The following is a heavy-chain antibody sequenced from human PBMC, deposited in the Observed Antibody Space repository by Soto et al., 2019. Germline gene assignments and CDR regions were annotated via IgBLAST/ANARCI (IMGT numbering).Heavy chain of an antibody. J-gene: IGHJ3*02. CDR3: ARAICDYGDAFDI. V-gene: IGHV4-4*02. CDR1: GVSISISNW. Sequence: QVQLQESGPGLLKPSGTLSLTCNVSGVSISISNWWTWVRQPPGKGLEWIGQIYHSGSTNYNPSLESRVTMSVDKSQNRFCLKLTSMTAADTAIYFCARAICDYGDAFDIWGPGTVVTVSS. D-gene: IGHD4-17*01. CDR2: IYHSGST.